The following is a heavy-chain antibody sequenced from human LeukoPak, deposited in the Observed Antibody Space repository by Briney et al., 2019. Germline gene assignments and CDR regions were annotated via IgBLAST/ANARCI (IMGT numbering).Heavy chain of an antibody. Sequence: GGSLRLSCAASGFTFSSYEMNWVRQAPGKGLEWVSYISSSGRTIYYADSVKGRFTIYRDNAKNSLYLQMNSLRAEDTAVYYCARDRGGSGSYSDYWGQGTLVTVSS. D-gene: IGHD3-10*01. CDR2: ISSSGRTI. V-gene: IGHV3-48*03. CDR1: GFTFSSYE. J-gene: IGHJ4*02. CDR3: ARDRGGSGSYSDY.